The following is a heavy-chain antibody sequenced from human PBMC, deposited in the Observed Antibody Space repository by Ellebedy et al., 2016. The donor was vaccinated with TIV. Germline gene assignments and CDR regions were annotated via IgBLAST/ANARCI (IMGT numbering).Heavy chain of an antibody. CDR2: IKQDGTEE. CDR1: GFTFSSHW. D-gene: IGHD3-10*01. V-gene: IGHV3-7*01. CDR3: ARTYQTAMVRGVISPCDY. Sequence: GESLKISXAASGFTFSSHWMTWVRQAPGKGLEWVANIKQDGTEEYYVDSVKGRFTISRDNAKNSLYLQMSSLRAEDAAVYYCARTYQTAMVRGVISPCDYWGQGTLVTVSS. J-gene: IGHJ4*02.